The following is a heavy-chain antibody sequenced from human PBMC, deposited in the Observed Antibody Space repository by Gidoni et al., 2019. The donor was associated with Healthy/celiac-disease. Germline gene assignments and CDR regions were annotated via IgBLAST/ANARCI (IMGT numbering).Heavy chain of an antibody. CDR1: GGSISSSSYY. J-gene: IGHJ4*02. CDR3: ASRYFDWLFLFDY. D-gene: IGHD3-9*01. Sequence: QLQLQASGPGLVTPSEPLSLTCTVSGGSISSSSYYWGWIRQPPGKGLEWIGSIYYSGSTYYNPSLKSRVTISVDTSKSHFSLKLSSVTAADTAVYYCASRYFDWLFLFDYWGQGTLVTVSS. V-gene: IGHV4-39*01. CDR2: IYYSGST.